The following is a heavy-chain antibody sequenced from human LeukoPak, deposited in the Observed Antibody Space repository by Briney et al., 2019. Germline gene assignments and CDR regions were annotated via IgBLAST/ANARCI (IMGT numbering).Heavy chain of an antibody. CDR3: ARGGIFGEVIAWFDY. J-gene: IGHJ4*02. CDR2: IHYSGST. CDR1: GGSISSHY. D-gene: IGHD3-3*01. V-gene: IGHV4-59*11. Sequence: SETLSLTCTVSGGSISSHYWTWIRQPPGKGLEWIGYIHYSGSTNYNPSLKSRITISADTSKNQFSLKLSSVTAADTAMYYCARGGIFGEVIAWFDYWGQGTLVTVSS.